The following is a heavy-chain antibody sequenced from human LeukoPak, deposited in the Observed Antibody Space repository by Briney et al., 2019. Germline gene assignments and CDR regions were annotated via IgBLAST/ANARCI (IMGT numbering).Heavy chain of an antibody. V-gene: IGHV3-15*01. CDR3: TTDGHDFWSGYYDFDY. CDR2: FKSKTDGGTT. J-gene: IGHJ4*02. CDR1: GFTFRKAG. Sequence: GGPLRFPCAASGFTFRKAGVTGFPRAPGRGRGGVGGFKSKTDGGTTDYAAPVKGRFTISRDDSKNTLYLQMNSLKTEDTAVYYCTTDGHDFWSGYYDFDYWGQGTLVTVSS. D-gene: IGHD3-3*01.